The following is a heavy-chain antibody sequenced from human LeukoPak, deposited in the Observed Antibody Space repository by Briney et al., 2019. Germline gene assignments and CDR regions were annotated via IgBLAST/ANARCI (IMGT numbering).Heavy chain of an antibody. J-gene: IGHJ6*03. CDR2: ISYDGSNK. D-gene: IGHD3-16*01. Sequence: GGSLRLSCAASGFTFSSYAMHWVRQAPGKGLEWVAVISYDGSNKYYADSVKGRFTISRDNSKNTLYLQMNSLRAEDTAVYYCARETSQKGAHYMDVWGKGTTVTISS. CDR1: GFTFSSYA. CDR3: ARETSQKGAHYMDV. V-gene: IGHV3-30*04.